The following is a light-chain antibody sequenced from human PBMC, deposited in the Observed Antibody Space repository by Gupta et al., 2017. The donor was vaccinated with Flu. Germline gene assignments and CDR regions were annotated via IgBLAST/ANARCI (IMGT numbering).Light chain of an antibody. V-gene: IGLV2-8*01. CDR2: EVN. CDR3: SADAVNNNWV. Sequence: TIAGTGNNSDVGGYRYVSWYHHHPATAHILIVYEVNKRTAVSPDRFSGSKSGNTTSLTVSGLQADDEAEYYCSADAVNNNWVFGGGTKLTVL. J-gene: IGLJ3*02. CDR1: NSDVGGYRY.